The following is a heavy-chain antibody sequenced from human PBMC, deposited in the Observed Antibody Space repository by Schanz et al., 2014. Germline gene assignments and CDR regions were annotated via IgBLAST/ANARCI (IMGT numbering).Heavy chain of an antibody. CDR1: GFNFSNYA. CDR2: IRCDGTKK. V-gene: IGHV3-30*02. J-gene: IGHJ4*02. D-gene: IGHD3-10*01. Sequence: QVQLVESGGGVVQPGGSLRLSCAASGFNFSNYAMHWVRQAPGKGLEWVAFIRCDGTKKYYADSVKGRFTISRDNSKNTLYLQMSSLRAEDTAVYYCAKDRELWFGEVSGPLDYWGQGTLVTVSS. CDR3: AKDRELWFGEVSGPLDY.